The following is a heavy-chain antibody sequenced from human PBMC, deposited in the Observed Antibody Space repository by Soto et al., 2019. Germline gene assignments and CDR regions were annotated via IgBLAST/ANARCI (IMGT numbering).Heavy chain of an antibody. V-gene: IGHV4-39*01. CDR1: GGSISSSSYY. Sequence: QLQLQESGPGLVKPSETLSLTCTVSGGSISSSSYYWGWIRQPPGKGREWIGSLYYSGSPYYNPSVRSRVIISVDTSQNQCPLKLRSVTAADTAVEYCARRTSSSGYGLWGQGPLVTVSS. CDR3: ARRTSSSGYGL. CDR2: LYYSGSP. J-gene: IGHJ4*02. D-gene: IGHD6-13*01.